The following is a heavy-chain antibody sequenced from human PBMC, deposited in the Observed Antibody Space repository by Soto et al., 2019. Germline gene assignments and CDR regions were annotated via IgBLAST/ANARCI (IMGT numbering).Heavy chain of an antibody. V-gene: IGHV3-15*07. CDR1: GFTFSNAW. D-gene: IGHD3-10*01. Sequence: GGSLRLSCAASGFTFSNAWMNWVRQAPGKGLEWVGRIKSKTDGGTTDYAAPVKGRFTISRDDSKNTLYLQMNSLKTEDTAVYYCIRRSDGRRGPYYYYGMDVWGQGTTVTVSS. CDR3: IRRSDGRRGPYYYYGMDV. CDR2: IKSKTDGGTT. J-gene: IGHJ6*02.